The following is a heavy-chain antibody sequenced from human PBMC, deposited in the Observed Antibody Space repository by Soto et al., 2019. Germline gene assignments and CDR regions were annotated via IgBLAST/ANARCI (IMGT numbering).Heavy chain of an antibody. J-gene: IGHJ6*02. V-gene: IGHV5-51*01. CDR3: ARQSLGYCSSTSCGMDV. CDR1: GYSFISYW. CDR2: IYPGDSDT. D-gene: IGHD2-2*01. Sequence: PGESLKISCKGSGYSFISYWIGWVRQMPGKGLEWMGIIYPGDSDTRYSPSFQGQVTISADKSISTAYLQWSSLKAPDTAMYYCARQSLGYCSSTSCGMDVWGQGTTVTASS.